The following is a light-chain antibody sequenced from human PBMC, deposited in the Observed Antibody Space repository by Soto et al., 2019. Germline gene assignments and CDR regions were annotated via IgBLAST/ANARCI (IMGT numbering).Light chain of an antibody. Sequence: ETVMTQSPATLSVSPGERATLFCRASQSVSGNLAWYQHKPGQAPRLLIYAASTRATGCPVRFSGSGSWTEFTLTISSLQSEDFAFYYCQQYNDWPRGTFGQGTKVDIK. J-gene: IGKJ1*01. V-gene: IGKV3-15*01. CDR1: QSVSGN. CDR2: AAS. CDR3: QQYNDWPRGT.